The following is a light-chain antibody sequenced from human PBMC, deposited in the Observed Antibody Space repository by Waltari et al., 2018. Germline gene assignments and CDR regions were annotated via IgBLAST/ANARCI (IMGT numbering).Light chain of an antibody. CDR3: QKYDFLPAT. J-gene: IGKJ1*01. Sequence: EIVLTQSQGTLSFSPGERATLPCRSSQGVGKYLAWYQQRPGQAPRLLLYHASIRATGIPDRFSGSGYGTDFSLTISRLEPEDFAVYYCQKYDFLPATFGQGTTVEIK. CDR2: HAS. V-gene: IGKV3-20*01. CDR1: QGVGKY.